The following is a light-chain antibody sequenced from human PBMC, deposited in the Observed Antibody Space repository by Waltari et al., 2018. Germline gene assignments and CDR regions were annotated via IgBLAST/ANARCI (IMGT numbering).Light chain of an antibody. CDR1: DLPNQY. CDR3: QATDSRV. J-gene: IGLJ2*01. Sequence: FQLTQSPSVSVSPGQTARITCSGSDLPNQYSYWYQQKPGQAPVLIIFKDIERPSGIPERFSASRSGTVVTLTINGVLAEDEADYYCQATDSRVFGGGTKLTV. CDR2: KDI. V-gene: IGLV3-25*03.